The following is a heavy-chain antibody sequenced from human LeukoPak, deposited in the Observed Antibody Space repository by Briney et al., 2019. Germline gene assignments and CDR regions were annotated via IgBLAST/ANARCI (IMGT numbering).Heavy chain of an antibody. Sequence: PGGSLRLSCAASGFTFSYYTMHWVRQAPGKGLEWVAVISYDGSNEYYADSVKGRFTISRDNSKNTLYLQMGSLRAEDMAVYYCARGGAGKIVGDSFDYWGQGTLVTVSS. CDR3: ARGGAGKIVGDSFDY. CDR1: GFTFSYYT. J-gene: IGHJ4*02. V-gene: IGHV3-30*14. CDR2: ISYDGSNE. D-gene: IGHD1-26*01.